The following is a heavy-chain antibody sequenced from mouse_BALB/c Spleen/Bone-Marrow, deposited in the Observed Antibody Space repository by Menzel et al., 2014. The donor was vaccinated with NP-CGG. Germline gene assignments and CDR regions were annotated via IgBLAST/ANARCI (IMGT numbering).Heavy chain of an antibody. CDR3: ASYYYGRAWFAY. J-gene: IGHJ3*01. CDR1: GFDIKDTY. Sequence: QLQQSGAELVKPGASVKLSCTASGFDIKDTYMHWVKQRPEQGLEWIGRIDPANGNTKYDPKFQGKATITADTSSNTAYLQLSSLTSEDTAVYYCASYYYGRAWFAYWGQGTLVTVSA. D-gene: IGHD1-1*01. V-gene: IGHV14-3*02. CDR2: IDPANGNT.